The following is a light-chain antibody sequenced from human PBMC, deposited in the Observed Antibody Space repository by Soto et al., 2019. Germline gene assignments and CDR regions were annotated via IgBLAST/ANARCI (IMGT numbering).Light chain of an antibody. CDR3: QHYNSYSEA. J-gene: IGKJ1*01. CDR2: KAS. CDR1: QAISSW. Sequence: DLQLTHSPSTLTGSVAEKVPLTYRASQAISSWLAWYQQKPGKAPKLLIYKASTLKSGVPSRFSGSGSGTEFTLTISSLQPDDFATYYCQHYNSYSEAFGQGTKVDI. V-gene: IGKV1-5*03.